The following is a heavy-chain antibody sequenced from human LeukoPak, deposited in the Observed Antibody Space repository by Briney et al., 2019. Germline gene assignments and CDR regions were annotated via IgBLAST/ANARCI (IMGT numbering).Heavy chain of an antibody. Sequence: PGGSLRLSXAASGFTFSDYYMSWIRQAPGKGLEWVSSITSSGAATYYADSVKGRFTISRDNSDNTLYLQMNSLRAEDTAVYYCAKDRPNYYGSNGHYYKLNGDCWGQGTLVTVSS. D-gene: IGHD3-22*01. J-gene: IGHJ4*02. V-gene: IGHV3-11*01. CDR1: GFTFSDYY. CDR3: AKDRPNYYGSNGHYYKLNGDC. CDR2: ITSSGAAT.